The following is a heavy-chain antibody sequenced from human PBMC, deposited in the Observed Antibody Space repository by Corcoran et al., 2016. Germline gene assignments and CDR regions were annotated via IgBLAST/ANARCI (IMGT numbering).Heavy chain of an antibody. CDR2: INSDGSST. CDR1: GFTFSSYW. J-gene: IGHJ6*02. CDR3: ARAGRYYYGSGRFQPVVTQSDV. V-gene: IGHV3-74*01. D-gene: IGHD3-10*01. Sequence: EVQLVESGGGLVQPGGSLRLSCAASGFTFSSYWMHWVRQAPGKGLVWVSRINSDGSSTSYADSVKGRFTISRDNAKNTLYLQMNSLRAEDTAVYYCARAGRYYYGSGRFQPVVTQSDVWGQGTTVTVSS.